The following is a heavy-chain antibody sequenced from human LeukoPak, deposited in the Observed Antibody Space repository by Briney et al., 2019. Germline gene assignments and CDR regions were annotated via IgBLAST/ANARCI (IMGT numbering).Heavy chain of an antibody. Sequence: SVKVSCKASGGTFSSYAISWVRQAPGQGLEWMGRIIPILGIANYAQKFQGRVTITAGKSTSTAYMELSSLRSEDTAVYYCARDAGSYDFWSGYYSDYWGQGTLVTVSS. CDR3: ARDAGSYDFWSGYYSDY. V-gene: IGHV1-69*04. D-gene: IGHD3-3*01. CDR1: GGTFSSYA. J-gene: IGHJ4*02. CDR2: IIPILGIA.